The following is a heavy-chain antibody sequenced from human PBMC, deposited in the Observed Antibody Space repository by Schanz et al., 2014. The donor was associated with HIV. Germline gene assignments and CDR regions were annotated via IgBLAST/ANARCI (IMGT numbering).Heavy chain of an antibody. Sequence: QVQLVESGGGVVQPGRSLRLSCAASGFTFSIYGMHWVRQAPGKGLEWVAVVSYDGSNKYYADSVKGRFTISRDNSKNTLYLQMNSLRAEDTAVYYCAKDQGYDFWSGYYNYYGMDVWGQGTTVTVSS. V-gene: IGHV3-30*18. CDR2: VSYDGSNK. D-gene: IGHD3-3*01. CDR1: GFTFSIYG. CDR3: AKDQGYDFWSGYYNYYGMDV. J-gene: IGHJ6*02.